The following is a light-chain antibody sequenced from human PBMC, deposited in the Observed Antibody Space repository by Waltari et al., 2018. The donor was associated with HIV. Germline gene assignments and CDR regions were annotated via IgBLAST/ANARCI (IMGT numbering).Light chain of an antibody. CDR2: DVG. CDR1: SRDIGAYNY. CDR3: CAYAGPTGLSEV. J-gene: IGLJ2*01. V-gene: IGLV2-23*02. Sequence: QSALTQPASVSGSPGQSITISCTGTSRDIGAYNYVSWYQQHPGKAPKLIIYDVGTRLSGVSDRFSGSKSGNTASLTISGLQSEDEADYHCCAYAGPTGLSEVFGGGTKLTVL.